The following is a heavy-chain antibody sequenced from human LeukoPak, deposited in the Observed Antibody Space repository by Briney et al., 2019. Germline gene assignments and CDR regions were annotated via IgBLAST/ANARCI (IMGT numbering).Heavy chain of an antibody. CDR2: IIPGGDT. CDR3: ARGGGGGRSDFEF. J-gene: IGHJ4*02. Sequence: SETLSLTCAVYGGSFGGFYWSWVRQSPGKGLEWIGEIIPGGDTTYNPSLESRVSISADKSKNQFSLRVSSLTAADTAVYYCARGGGGGRSDFEFWGQGTQVTVSS. CDR1: GGSFGGFY. V-gene: IGHV4-34*01. D-gene: IGHD6-19*01.